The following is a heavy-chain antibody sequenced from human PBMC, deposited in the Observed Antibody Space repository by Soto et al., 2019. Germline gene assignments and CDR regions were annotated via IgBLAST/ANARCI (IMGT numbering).Heavy chain of an antibody. Sequence: ASVKVSCKASGYTFTNNDVSWVRQATGQGLEWMGWMNPGSGDTGYAQKFQGRVTMTRDISIATAYMELNSLTSEDTAIYYCARMESFGSLNWFDPWGQGTLVTAPQ. V-gene: IGHV1-8*02. J-gene: IGHJ5*02. D-gene: IGHD5-18*01. CDR2: MNPGSGDT. CDR3: ARMESFGSLNWFDP. CDR1: GYTFTNND.